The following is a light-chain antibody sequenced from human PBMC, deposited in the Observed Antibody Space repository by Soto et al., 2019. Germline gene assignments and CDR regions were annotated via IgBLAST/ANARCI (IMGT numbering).Light chain of an antibody. Sequence: QPARTQPPSASGSPGQSFAISCTGTSSDVGGYNYVSWYQQHPGKAPKLMIYEVNKRPSGVPDRFSGSKSGDTASLTVSGLQAEDEADYYCSSYAGSSNVFGTGTKVTVL. J-gene: IGLJ1*01. CDR1: SSDVGGYNY. CDR2: EVN. V-gene: IGLV2-8*01. CDR3: SSYAGSSNV.